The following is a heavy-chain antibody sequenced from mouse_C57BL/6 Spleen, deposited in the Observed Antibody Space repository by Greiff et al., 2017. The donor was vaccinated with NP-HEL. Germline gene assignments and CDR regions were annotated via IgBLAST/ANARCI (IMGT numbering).Heavy chain of an antibody. D-gene: IGHD2-3*01. V-gene: IGHV1-50*01. CDR3: ARYDGDAMDY. CDR2: IDPSDSYT. J-gene: IGHJ4*01. CDR1: GYTFTSYW. Sequence: QVQLQQPGAELVKPGASVKLSCKASGYTFTSYWMQWVKQRPGQGLEWIGEIDPSDSYTNYNQKFKGKATLTVDTSSRTAYMQLSSLTSEDSAVYYCARYDGDAMDYWGQGTSVTVSS.